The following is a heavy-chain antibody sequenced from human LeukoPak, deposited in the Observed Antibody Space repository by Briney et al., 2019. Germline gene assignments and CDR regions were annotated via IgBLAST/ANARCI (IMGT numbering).Heavy chain of an antibody. V-gene: IGHV1-69*13. J-gene: IGHJ5*02. Sequence: ASVKVSCKASGGTFSSYAISWVRQAPGQGLEWMGGIIPIFGTANYAQKFQGRVTITADESTSTAYMELSSLRSEDTAVYYCAREFVFKSSIAAAESPPDSKVWFDPWGQGTLVTVSS. CDR3: AREFVFKSSIAAAESPPDSKVWFDP. D-gene: IGHD6-13*01. CDR1: GGTFSSYA. CDR2: IIPIFGTA.